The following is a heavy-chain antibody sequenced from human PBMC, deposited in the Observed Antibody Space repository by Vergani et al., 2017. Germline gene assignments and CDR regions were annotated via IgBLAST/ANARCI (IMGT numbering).Heavy chain of an antibody. CDR3: ARALKKAAFDY. CDR2: ISSSSSYI. D-gene: IGHD6-25*01. V-gene: IGHV3-21*01. Sequence: WVLSISSSSSYIYYADSVKGRFTISRDNAKNSLYLQMNSLRAEDTAVYYCARALKKAAFDYWGQGTLVTVSS. J-gene: IGHJ4*02.